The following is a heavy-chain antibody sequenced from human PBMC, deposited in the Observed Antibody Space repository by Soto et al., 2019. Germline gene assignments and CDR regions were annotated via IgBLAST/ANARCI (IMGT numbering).Heavy chain of an antibody. J-gene: IGHJ6*02. V-gene: IGHV4-34*01. Sequence: LSLTCAVYGGSFSGYYWSGIRQPPGKGLEWIGEINHSGSTNYNPSLKSRVTISVDTSKNQFSLKLSSVTAADTAVYYCARLAAYYYGSGSPDGYYYYGMDVWGQGTTVTVSS. CDR1: GGSFSGYY. CDR3: ARLAAYYYGSGSPDGYYYYGMDV. D-gene: IGHD3-10*01. CDR2: INHSGST.